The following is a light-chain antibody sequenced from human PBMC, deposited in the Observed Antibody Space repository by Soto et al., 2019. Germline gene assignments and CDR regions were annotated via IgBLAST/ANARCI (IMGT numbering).Light chain of an antibody. CDR1: QYFNNW. CDR2: GAS. J-gene: IGKJ2*01. CDR3: QQVNSFPYT. Sequence: DIQMTQSPSSVSASVGDRVTITCRASQYFNNWLVWFQQKPGKAPKLLIYGASSLQSGVPSRFSGSGSGTDFTLTINNLQPEDFATYYCQQVNSFPYTFGQGTKLEIK. V-gene: IGKV1-12*01.